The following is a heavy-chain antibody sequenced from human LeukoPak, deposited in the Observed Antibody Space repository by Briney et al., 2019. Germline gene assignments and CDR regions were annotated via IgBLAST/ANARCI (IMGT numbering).Heavy chain of an antibody. Sequence: PSETLSLTCTVSGGSVSSGNYYWSWIRQPPGKGLEWIAYISYSGTINYNPSLKSRLTISVDTSKNQFSLELSSVTAADTAVYYCARKGYCSGGSCPVGYYYYGMDVWGQGTTVTVSS. CDR1: GGSVSSGNYY. J-gene: IGHJ6*02. V-gene: IGHV4-61*01. CDR3: ARKGYCSGGSCPVGYYYYGMDV. CDR2: ISYSGTI. D-gene: IGHD2-15*01.